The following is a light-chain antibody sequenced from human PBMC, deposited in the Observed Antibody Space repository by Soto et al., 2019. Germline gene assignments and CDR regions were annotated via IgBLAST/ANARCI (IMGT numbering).Light chain of an antibody. V-gene: IGKV3-11*01. CDR3: QQRSNWPPRCT. Sequence: VLTQYPAPLSFSPGERSTLSFMASQSVSSYLAWYQQKPGQAPRLLIYDASTRATGIPARFSGSGSGTDFTLTISSLEPEDFAVYYCQQRSNWPPRCTFGGGTKVDIK. CDR1: QSVSSY. CDR2: DAS. J-gene: IGKJ4*01.